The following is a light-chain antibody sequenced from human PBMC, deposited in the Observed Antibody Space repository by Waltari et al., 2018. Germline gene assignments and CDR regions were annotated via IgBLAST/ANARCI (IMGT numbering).Light chain of an antibody. V-gene: IGKV4-1*01. CDR1: QSVLNSSNNKNY. Sequence: DIVMTQSPDSLAVSLGERATINCQSSQSVLNSSNNKNYLAWYQQKPGQPPKMLIYWASTRDSGVPERFSGSGSGTDFTLTISSLQAEDVAVYYCQQYYSTPITFGQGTRLEIK. J-gene: IGKJ5*01. CDR3: QQYYSTPIT. CDR2: WAS.